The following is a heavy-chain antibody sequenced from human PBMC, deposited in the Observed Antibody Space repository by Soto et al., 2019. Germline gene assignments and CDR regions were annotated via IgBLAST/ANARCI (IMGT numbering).Heavy chain of an antibody. CDR2: IYPGDSDT. Sequence: GESLRISCKGSGYSFTSYWIGWVRQMPGKGLEWMGIIYPGDSDTRYYADSVKGRFTISRDNSKNTLYLQMNSLRAEDTAVYYCARLFCGGGSCYPSSYFDYWGQGTLVTVPQ. CDR1: GYSFTSYW. CDR3: ARLFCGGGSCYPSSYFDY. J-gene: IGHJ4*02. D-gene: IGHD2-15*01. V-gene: IGHV5-51*01.